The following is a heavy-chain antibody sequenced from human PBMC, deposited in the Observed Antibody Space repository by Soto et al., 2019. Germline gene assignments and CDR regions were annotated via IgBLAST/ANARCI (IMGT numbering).Heavy chain of an antibody. J-gene: IGHJ4*02. V-gene: IGHV1-46*01. Sequence: QVQLVQSGAEVKKPGASVKVSCKASGYTFTSYYMHWVRQAPGQGLEWMGIINPSGGSTSYAQKFQGRVTMTRDTSTSTVYMELSSLRSEATALYYCASGAAAGPYFDYWGQGTLVTVSS. D-gene: IGHD6-13*01. CDR3: ASGAAAGPYFDY. CDR2: INPSGGST. CDR1: GYTFTSYY.